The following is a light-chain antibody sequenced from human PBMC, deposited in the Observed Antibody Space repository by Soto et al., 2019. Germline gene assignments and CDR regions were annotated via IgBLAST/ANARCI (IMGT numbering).Light chain of an antibody. V-gene: IGKV3-11*01. CDR3: QQSSNWPRFT. CDR2: DAS. Sequence: EIVLTQSPATLSLSPGERATLSCRASQSVSSYLAWYQQKPGQAPRLLIYDASNRATGIPARFSGSGSGTDFTLTISSLESEDFAVYYCQQSSNWPRFTFGPGTKVDIK. CDR1: QSVSSY. J-gene: IGKJ3*01.